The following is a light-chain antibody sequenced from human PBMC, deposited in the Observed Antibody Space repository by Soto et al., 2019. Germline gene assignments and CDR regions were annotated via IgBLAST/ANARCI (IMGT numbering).Light chain of an antibody. CDR1: SSNIGSFD. J-gene: IGLJ2*01. CDR3: ATWDDSLHGVV. Sequence: QAVVTQSPSASGPPGQRVTISCSGSSSNIGSFDVNWYQQLPGTAPKLLIYTNNRRPSGVPDRFSGSKSGTSASLAISGLQSGDEADFYCATWDDSLHGVVFGGGTKLTVL. V-gene: IGLV1-44*01. CDR2: TNN.